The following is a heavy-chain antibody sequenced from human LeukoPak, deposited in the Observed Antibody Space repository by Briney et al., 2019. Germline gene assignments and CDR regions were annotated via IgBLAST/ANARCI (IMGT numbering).Heavy chain of an antibody. D-gene: IGHD6-13*01. CDR3: ARDGSSSWYLGGDNWFDP. V-gene: IGHV1-18*01. J-gene: IGHJ5*02. Sequence: ASVKVSCKASGYTFTSYDINWVRQAPGQGLEWMGWISAYNGNTNYAQKLQGRVTMTTDTSTSTAYMELRSLRSDDTAVYYCARDGSSSWYLGGDNWFDPWGQGTLVTVSS. CDR1: GYTFTSYD. CDR2: ISAYNGNT.